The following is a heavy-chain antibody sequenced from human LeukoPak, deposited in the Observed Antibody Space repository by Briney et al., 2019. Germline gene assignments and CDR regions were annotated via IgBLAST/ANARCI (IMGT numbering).Heavy chain of an antibody. CDR2: IKSRADGGTT. CDR1: GFSVINAW. Sequence: PGGSLTLSCAASGFSVINAWMSWVRQAPGQGLEWVGRIKSRADGGTTGYAAPVEGRFSISRDDSENTLHLQMNSLQIDDTALYYCLIFPGRWGQGTLVTVSS. V-gene: IGHV3-15*05. D-gene: IGHD3-3*01. J-gene: IGHJ4*02. CDR3: LIFPGR.